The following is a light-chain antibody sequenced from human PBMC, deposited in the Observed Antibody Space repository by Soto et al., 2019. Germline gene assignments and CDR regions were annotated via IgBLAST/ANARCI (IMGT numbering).Light chain of an antibody. CDR2: GAS. V-gene: IGKV3-20*01. J-gene: IGKJ3*01. CDR3: QQYGSSPFT. CDR1: QTVSSSY. Sequence: EIVLAQSPVTLSLSAGERLTLSCRASQTVSSSYLAWYQQKPGQAPRLLVYGASSRATGIPDRFSGSGSGTDFTLTISRLEPEDFAVYYCQQYGSSPFTFGPGTKVDIK.